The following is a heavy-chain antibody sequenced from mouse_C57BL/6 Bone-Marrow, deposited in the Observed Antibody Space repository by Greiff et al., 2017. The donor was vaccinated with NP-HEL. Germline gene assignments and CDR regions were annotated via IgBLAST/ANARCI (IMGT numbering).Heavy chain of an antibody. CDR2: IYPGSGST. V-gene: IGHV1-55*01. CDR3: ARAPTTVGLDFDV. Sequence: QVQLQQSGAELVKPGASVKMSCKASGYTFTSYWITWVKQRPGQGLEWIGDIYPGSGSTNYNEKFKSKATLTVDTSSSTAYMQLSSLTSEDSAVYYCARAPTTVGLDFDVWGTGTTVTVSS. J-gene: IGHJ1*03. CDR1: GYTFTSYW. D-gene: IGHD1-1*01.